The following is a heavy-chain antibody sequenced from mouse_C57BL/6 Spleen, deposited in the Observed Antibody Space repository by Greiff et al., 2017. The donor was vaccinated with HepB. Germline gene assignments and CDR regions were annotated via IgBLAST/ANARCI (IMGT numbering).Heavy chain of an antibody. CDR3: ARNYGSKGLDY. CDR2: IYPGDGDT. J-gene: IGHJ2*01. D-gene: IGHD1-1*01. Sequence: LQESGPELVKPGASVKISCKASGYAFSSSWMNWVKQRPGKGLEWIGRIYPGDGDTNYNGKFKGKATLTADKSSSTAYMQLSSLTSEDSAVYFCARNYGSKGLDYWGQGTTLTVSS. CDR1: GYAFSSSW. V-gene: IGHV1-82*01.